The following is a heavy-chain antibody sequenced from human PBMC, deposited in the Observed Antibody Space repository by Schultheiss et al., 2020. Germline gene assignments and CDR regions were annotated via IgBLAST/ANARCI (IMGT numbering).Heavy chain of an antibody. CDR1: GFTFSSYA. D-gene: IGHD1-26*01. CDR2: INQDESEK. J-gene: IGHJ4*02. V-gene: IGHV3-7*01. CDR3: ARGRELPAVRFDY. Sequence: ESLKISCAASGFTFSSYAMSWVRQAPGKEPELVASINQDESEKYYEDSVRGRFTISRDNSKNTLYLQMSSLRVEDAAIYYCARGRELPAVRFDYWGQGTLVTVSS.